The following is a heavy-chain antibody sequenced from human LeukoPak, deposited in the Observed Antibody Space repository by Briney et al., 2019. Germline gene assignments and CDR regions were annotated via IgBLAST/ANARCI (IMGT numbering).Heavy chain of an antibody. CDR2: IYYSGST. CDR1: GGSISSSYYY. Sequence: SETLSLTCTVSGGSISSSYYYWGWIRQPPGKGLEWIGTIYYSGSTYYNPSLKSRVTISVDTSKNQFSLKLSSVTAPDTGVYYCARHEDRNWYFDHWGQGTLVTVSS. D-gene: IGHD1-1*01. CDR3: ARHEDRNWYFDH. V-gene: IGHV4-39*01. J-gene: IGHJ4*02.